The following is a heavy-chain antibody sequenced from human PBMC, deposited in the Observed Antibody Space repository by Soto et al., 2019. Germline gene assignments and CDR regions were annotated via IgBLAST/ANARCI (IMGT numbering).Heavy chain of an antibody. J-gene: IGHJ6*02. CDR1: GGSISSSNW. V-gene: IGHV4-4*02. CDR2: IYHSGST. Sequence: QVQLQESGPGLVKPSGTLSLTCAVSGGSISSSNWWSWVRQPPGKGLEWIGEIYHSGSTNYNPSLKSRVTISVSKSKNQFSLKLSSVTAADTGVYYCATASRYYDFWSGYGRYGMDVWGQGTTVTVSS. CDR3: ATASRYYDFWSGYGRYGMDV. D-gene: IGHD3-3*01.